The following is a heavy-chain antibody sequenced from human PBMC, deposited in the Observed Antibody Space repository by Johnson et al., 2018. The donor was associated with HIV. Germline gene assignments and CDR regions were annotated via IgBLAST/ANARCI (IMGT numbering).Heavy chain of an antibody. D-gene: IGHD1-7*01. J-gene: IGHJ3*02. CDR1: GFTFSSYA. Sequence: QVQLVESGGGVVQPWRSLRLSCAASGFTFSSYAMHWVRQAPGKGLEWVAVISYDGSNKYYADSVKGRFTISRDNSKNTLHLQMNSLRAEDTAVYYCARGLTGTRRDAFDIWGQGTMVTVSS. CDR3: ARGLTGTRRDAFDI. V-gene: IGHV3-30-3*01. CDR2: ISYDGSNK.